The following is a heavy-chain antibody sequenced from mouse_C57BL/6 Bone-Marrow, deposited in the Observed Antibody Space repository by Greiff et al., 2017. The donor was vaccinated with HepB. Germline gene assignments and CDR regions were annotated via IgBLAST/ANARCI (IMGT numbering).Heavy chain of an antibody. Sequence: QVQLKESGAELARPGASVQLSCKASGYTFTSYGISWVKQRTGQGLEWIGEIYPRSGNTYYNEKFKGKATLTADQSSSTAYMELRSLTSEDSAVYFCARRGGYSFAYWGQGTLVTVSA. CDR2: IYPRSGNT. D-gene: IGHD2-3*01. J-gene: IGHJ3*01. V-gene: IGHV1-81*01. CDR3: ARRGGYSFAY. CDR1: GYTFTSYG.